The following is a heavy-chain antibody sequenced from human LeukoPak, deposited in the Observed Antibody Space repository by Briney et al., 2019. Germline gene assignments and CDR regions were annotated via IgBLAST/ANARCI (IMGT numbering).Heavy chain of an antibody. Sequence: SETLSLTCAVYGGSFSGYYWSWIRQPPGKGLEWIGEINHSGSTNYNPSLKSRVTISVDTSKNQFSLKLNSVTAADTAVYYCARFGDGSSSSSPLDYWGQGTLVTVSS. CDR2: INHSGST. CDR1: GGSFSGYY. J-gene: IGHJ4*02. V-gene: IGHV4-34*01. CDR3: ARFGDGSSSSSPLDY. D-gene: IGHD6-6*01.